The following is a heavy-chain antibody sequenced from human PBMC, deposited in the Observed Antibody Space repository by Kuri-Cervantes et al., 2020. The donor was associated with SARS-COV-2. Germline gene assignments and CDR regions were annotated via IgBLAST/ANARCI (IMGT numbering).Heavy chain of an antibody. Sequence: SCTVSGGSISRGGYYWSWIRQHPEKGLEWIGYIYYSGGTYYNPSLKSRVSMSVDTSKSQSSLNLSSVTAADTAVYYCARGMQQWPFDYWGQGTLVTVSS. D-gene: IGHD6-19*01. CDR1: GGSISRGGYY. CDR2: IYYSGGT. CDR3: ARGMQQWPFDY. V-gene: IGHV4-31*02. J-gene: IGHJ4*02.